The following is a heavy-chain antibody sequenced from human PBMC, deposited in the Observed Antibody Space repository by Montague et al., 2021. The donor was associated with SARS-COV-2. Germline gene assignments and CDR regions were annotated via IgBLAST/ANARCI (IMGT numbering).Heavy chain of an antibody. CDR1: GDSVSSNSAA. D-gene: IGHD4-11*01. CDR2: TYYRSRWCN. J-gene: IGHJ4*02. V-gene: IGHV6-1*01. CDR3: ARWDPQTLTVISLRGKSANDY. Sequence: CAISGDSVSSNSAAWNWIRQSPSRGLEWLGRTYYRSRWCNDYAVSIRSRITINPDTSKNQFSLQLNSVTPEDTAVYYCARWDPQTLTVISLRGKSANDYWGQGTLVTVSS.